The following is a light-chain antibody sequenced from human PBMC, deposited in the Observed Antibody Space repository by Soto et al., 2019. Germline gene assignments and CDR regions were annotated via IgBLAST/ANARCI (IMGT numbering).Light chain of an antibody. CDR1: QSISSY. V-gene: IGKV1-39*01. J-gene: IGKJ1*01. Sequence: DIQMTQSPSSLSASVGDRVTITCRASQSISSYLNWYQQKPGKAPKLLIYAASSLQSGVPSRFSGSGSGTEFTLTISSLHPEDFATYYCQQSYSTPPLTFGQGTKVEIK. CDR2: AAS. CDR3: QQSYSTPPLT.